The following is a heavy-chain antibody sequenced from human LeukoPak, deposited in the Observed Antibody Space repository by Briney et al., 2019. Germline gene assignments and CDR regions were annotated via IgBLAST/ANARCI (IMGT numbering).Heavy chain of an antibody. Sequence: ASVKVSCKASGGTFSSYAISWVRQAPGQGLEWMGGIIPIFGTANYAQEFQGRVTITADESTSTAYMELSSLRSEDTAVYYCARGSVWFGELYYYYYGMDVWGKGTTVTVSS. D-gene: IGHD3-10*01. J-gene: IGHJ6*04. CDR1: GGTFSSYA. CDR3: ARGSVWFGELYYYYYGMDV. CDR2: IIPIFGTA. V-gene: IGHV1-69*13.